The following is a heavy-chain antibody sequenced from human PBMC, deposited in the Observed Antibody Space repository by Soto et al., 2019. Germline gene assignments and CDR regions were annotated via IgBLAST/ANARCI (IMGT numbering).Heavy chain of an antibody. CDR2: ISAYNGNT. J-gene: IGHJ4*02. CDR3: ARDLAYCGGDCYPIDY. Sequence: QVQLVQSGAEVKKPGASVKVSCKASGYTFTSNGISWVRQAPGQGLEWMGWISAYNGNTNYAQKLQGRVNMTTDTATSTDYMELRSLRSDDTAVYYCARDLAYCGGDCYPIDYWGQGTLVTVSS. V-gene: IGHV1-18*01. CDR1: GYTFTSNG. D-gene: IGHD2-21*02.